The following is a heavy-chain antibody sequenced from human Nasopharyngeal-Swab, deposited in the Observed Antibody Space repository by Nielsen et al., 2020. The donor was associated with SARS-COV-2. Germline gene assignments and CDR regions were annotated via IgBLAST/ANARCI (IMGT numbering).Heavy chain of an antibody. CDR2: ISAYNGNT. J-gene: IGHJ3*02. D-gene: IGHD3-10*01. CDR3: ARGRITMVRGVRSFRAFDI. Sequence: WVRQAPGQGLEWMGWISAYNGNTNYAQKFQGRVTMTRDTSTSTVYMELSSLRSEDTAVYYCARGRITMVRGVRSFRAFDIWGQGTMVTVSS. V-gene: IGHV1-18*01.